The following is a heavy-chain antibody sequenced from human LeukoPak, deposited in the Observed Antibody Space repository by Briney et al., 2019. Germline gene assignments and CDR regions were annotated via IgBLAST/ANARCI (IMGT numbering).Heavy chain of an antibody. Sequence: SQTLSLTCTVSGGSISSGGYYWSWIRQHPGKGLEGIGYIYYSGSTYYNPSLKSRVTISVDTSKNQFSLKLSSVTAADTAVYYCARDRYTVVSWYFDLWGRGTLVTVSS. CDR3: ARDRYTVVSWYFDL. V-gene: IGHV4-31*03. D-gene: IGHD4-23*01. J-gene: IGHJ2*01. CDR1: GGSISSGGYY. CDR2: IYYSGST.